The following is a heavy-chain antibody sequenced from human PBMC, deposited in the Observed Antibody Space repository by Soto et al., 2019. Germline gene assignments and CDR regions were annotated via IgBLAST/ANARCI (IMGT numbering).Heavy chain of an antibody. Sequence: QVQLQESGPGLVKPSETLSLTCTVSGGSVSSGSYYWSWIRQPPGKGLEWIGYIYYSGSTNYNPSLTSRVTISVDTSKNQFSLKLSFVAAADTAVYYCARDADEVEMATNCGGYFDLWGRGTLVTVCS. J-gene: IGHJ2*01. CDR3: ARDADEVEMATNCGGYFDL. CDR2: IYYSGST. D-gene: IGHD2-21*01. V-gene: IGHV4-61*01. CDR1: GGSVSSGSYY.